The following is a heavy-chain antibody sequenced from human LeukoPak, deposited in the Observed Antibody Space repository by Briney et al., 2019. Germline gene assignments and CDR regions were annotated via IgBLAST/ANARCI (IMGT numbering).Heavy chain of an antibody. Sequence: GGSLRLSCAASGFXFSSYWIHWVRQAPGKGLVWVSRINTDGSSTMYADSVKGRFTISRDNAKSTLYLQMNSLRAEDTAMYYCAREWELLSLDYWGQGTLVTVSS. D-gene: IGHD1-26*01. J-gene: IGHJ4*02. CDR3: AREWELLSLDY. CDR2: INTDGSST. CDR1: GFXFSSYW. V-gene: IGHV3-74*03.